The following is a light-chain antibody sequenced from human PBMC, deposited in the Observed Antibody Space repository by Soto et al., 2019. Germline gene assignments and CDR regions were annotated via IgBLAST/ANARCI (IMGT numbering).Light chain of an antibody. J-gene: IGLJ1*01. CDR2: SNN. Sequence: QSVLTQPPSASGTPGQRVTISCSGSSSNIGSNSVNWYQQLPGTAPKLLIYSNNQRPSGVPDRFSGSKSGTSASLAISGLQSGDEADYYCAAWDDSLNGYVFGTGTKLPS. CDR1: SSNIGSNS. CDR3: AAWDDSLNGYV. V-gene: IGLV1-44*01.